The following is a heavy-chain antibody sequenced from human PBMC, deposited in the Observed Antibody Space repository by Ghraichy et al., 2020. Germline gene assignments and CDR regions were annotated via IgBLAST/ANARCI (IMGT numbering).Heavy chain of an antibody. V-gene: IGHV3-74*01. J-gene: IGHJ6*02. CDR2: INTDGSTT. Sequence: GGSLRLSCAASGFTFSGYWMHWVRQAPGKGLVWVSRINTDGSTTTYADSVKGRFTISRDNAKNTLYLQMNSLTAEDTAVYYCARDIESWSGYYHGMDVWGQGTTVTVSS. CDR3: ARDIESWSGYYHGMDV. D-gene: IGHD3-3*01. CDR1: GFTFSGYW.